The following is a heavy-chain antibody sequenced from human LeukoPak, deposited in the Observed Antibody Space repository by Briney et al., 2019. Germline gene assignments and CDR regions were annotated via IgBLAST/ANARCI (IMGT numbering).Heavy chain of an antibody. CDR1: GFTFSDYG. CDR2: ISYDGINE. J-gene: IGHJ4*02. CDR3: ANEMVTHYSDY. V-gene: IGHV3-30*18. Sequence: GGSLRLSCAASGFTFSDYGMHWVRQAPGKGLEWVAVISYDGINEYYTDSVKGRFTISRDNSKNTLYLQMNSLRAEDTAVYYCANEMVTHYSDYWGQGTLVTVSS. D-gene: IGHD2-8*01.